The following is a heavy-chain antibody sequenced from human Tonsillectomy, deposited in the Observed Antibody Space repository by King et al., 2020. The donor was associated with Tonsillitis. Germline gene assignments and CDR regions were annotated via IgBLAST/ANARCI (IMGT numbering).Heavy chain of an antibody. CDR2: IYYSGST. V-gene: IGHV4-61*01. J-gene: IGHJ4*02. CDR3: VRDLYSSGWYYFDY. CDR1: GDSVSSGSYY. D-gene: IGHD6-19*01. Sequence: VQLQESGPGLVKPSETLSLTCTVSGDSVSSGSYYWSWIRQPPGKGLEWIGYIYYSGSTNYNPSLKSRVTISVDTSKNQFSLKLSSVTAADTAVYYCVRDLYSSGWYYFDYWGQGTLVTVSS.